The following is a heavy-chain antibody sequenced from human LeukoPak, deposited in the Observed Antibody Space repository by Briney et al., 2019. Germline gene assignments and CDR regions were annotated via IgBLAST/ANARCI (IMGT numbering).Heavy chain of an antibody. D-gene: IGHD2-2*01. V-gene: IGHV1-18*01. CDR3: ARDAYDRYCSSTSCFGSFYP. J-gene: IGHJ5*02. CDR2: ISAYNGNT. CDR1: GYTFTSYG. Sequence: ASVTVSCKASGYTFTSYGISWVRQPPAQGLAWMGWISAYNGNTNYAQTLQGRDTMTTDTTTSTAYRELRRLRSDDTAVYYCARDAYDRYCSSTSCFGSFYPWGQGTLVTVSS.